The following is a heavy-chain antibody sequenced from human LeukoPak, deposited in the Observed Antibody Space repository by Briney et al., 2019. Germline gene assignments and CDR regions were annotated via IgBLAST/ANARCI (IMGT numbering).Heavy chain of an antibody. V-gene: IGHV3-48*03. J-gene: IGHJ5*02. CDR2: ISSSGSTI. CDR1: GFTLSSYE. D-gene: IGHD3-9*01. Sequence: GGSLRLSCAASGFTLSSYEMNWIRQAPGKGLEWVSYISSSGSTIYYADSVKGRFTISRDNAKNSLYLQMNNLRVEDTAVYYCARAPTKFRRDWFDPWGQGTLVTVSS. CDR3: ARAPTKFRRDWFDP.